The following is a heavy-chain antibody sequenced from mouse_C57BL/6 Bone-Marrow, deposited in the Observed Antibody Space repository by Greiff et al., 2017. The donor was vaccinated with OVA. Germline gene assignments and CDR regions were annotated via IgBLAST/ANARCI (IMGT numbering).Heavy chain of an antibody. CDR1: GYTFTSYW. D-gene: IGHD2-2*01. J-gene: IGHJ3*01. CDR2: IDPSDSYT. Sequence: VKLQQPGAELVKPGASVKLSCKASGYTFTSYWMQWVKQRPGQGLEWIGEIDPSDSYTNYNQKFKGKATLTVDTSSSTAYMQLSSLTSEDSAVYYCARGRGYDSAWFAYWGQGTLVTVSA. CDR3: ARGRGYDSAWFAY. V-gene: IGHV1-50*01.